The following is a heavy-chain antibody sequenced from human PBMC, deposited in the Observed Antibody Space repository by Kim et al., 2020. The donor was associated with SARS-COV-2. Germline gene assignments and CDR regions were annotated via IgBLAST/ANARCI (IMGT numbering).Heavy chain of an antibody. CDR3: ARHPYSSGWPV. V-gene: IGHV4-59*08. Sequence: SETLSLTCTVSGGSISSYYWSWIRQPPGKGLEWIGYIYYSGSTNYNPSLKSRVTISVDTSKNQFSLKLSSVTAADTAVYYCARHPYSSGWPVWGQGTLVTVSS. J-gene: IGHJ4*02. CDR2: IYYSGST. D-gene: IGHD6-19*01. CDR1: GGSISSYY.